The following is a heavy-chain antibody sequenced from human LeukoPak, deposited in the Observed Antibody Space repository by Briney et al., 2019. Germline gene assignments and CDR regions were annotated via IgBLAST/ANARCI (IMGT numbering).Heavy chain of an antibody. CDR2: IYSGGTT. Sequence: GGSLRLSCAASGFSFSTYAMTWVRQAPGKGLEWVSVIYSGGTTYYADSVKGRFSIARDDSKSTLNLQMNSLRAEDTAMYYCARSTVAEYYFDYWGQGTLVTVSS. J-gene: IGHJ4*02. CDR1: GFSFSTYA. CDR3: ARSTVAEYYFDY. V-gene: IGHV3-66*01. D-gene: IGHD4-23*01.